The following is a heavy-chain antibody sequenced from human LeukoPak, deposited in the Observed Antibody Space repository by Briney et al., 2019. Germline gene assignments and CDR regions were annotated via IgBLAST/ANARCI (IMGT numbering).Heavy chain of an antibody. Sequence: GASVKVSCKASGYTFTGYYMHWVRQAPGQGLEWMGWINPNSGGTNYAQKFQGRVTTTRDTSISTAYMELSRLRSDDTAVYYCARYTMVRGVSQDNWFDPWGQGTLVTVSS. D-gene: IGHD3-10*01. CDR1: GYTFTGYY. CDR2: INPNSGGT. J-gene: IGHJ5*02. V-gene: IGHV1-2*02. CDR3: ARYTMVRGVSQDNWFDP.